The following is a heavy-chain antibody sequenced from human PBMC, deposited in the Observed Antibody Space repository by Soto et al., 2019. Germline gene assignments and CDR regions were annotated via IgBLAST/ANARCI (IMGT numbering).Heavy chain of an antibody. D-gene: IGHD5-12*01. Sequence: GGSLRLSCAASGFILSRYSMNWVRQAQGKGWEWLSYIDGSSKTIYYASSGKGRFIISRDNAKISLYLQMNSLRDEDTAVYYCARGGVDTIFGASWGQGTLVIVSS. CDR2: IDGSSKTI. V-gene: IGHV3-48*02. J-gene: IGHJ5*02. CDR3: ARGGVDTIFGAS. CDR1: GFILSRYS.